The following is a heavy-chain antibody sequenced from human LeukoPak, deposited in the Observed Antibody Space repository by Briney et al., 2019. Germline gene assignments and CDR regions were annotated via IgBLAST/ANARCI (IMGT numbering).Heavy chain of an antibody. D-gene: IGHD4-11*01. CDR3: ARLNADYSYYGPHDAFDI. CDR2: IFHSGRV. V-gene: IGHV4-4*02. CDR1: GFTVSSNY. J-gene: IGHJ3*02. Sequence: GSLRLSCPASGFTVSSNYMSWVRQPPGKGLEWIGEIFHSGRVNYIPSLQSRVTISLDKSENQISLEVNSVTAADTAVYYCARLNADYSYYGPHDAFDIWGQGTLVAVSS.